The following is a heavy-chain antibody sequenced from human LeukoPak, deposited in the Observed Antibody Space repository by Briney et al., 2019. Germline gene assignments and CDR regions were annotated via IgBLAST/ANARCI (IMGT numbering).Heavy chain of an antibody. CDR2: IKQDGSEM. D-gene: IGHD3-3*01. Sequence: GGSLRLSCAASGFTFSSYWMDWVSQAPGKGLEWVANIKQDGSEMYYVDSVKGGFTISRDNTKNSLFLHMSSLRAEDTAVYYCARGGYYGSGRYYFDSWGQGTLVTVSS. CDR1: GFTFSSYW. J-gene: IGHJ4*02. V-gene: IGHV3-7*01. CDR3: ARGGYYGSGRYYFDS.